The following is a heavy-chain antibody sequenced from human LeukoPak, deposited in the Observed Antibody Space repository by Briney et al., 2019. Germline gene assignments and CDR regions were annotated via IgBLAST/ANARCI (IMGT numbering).Heavy chain of an antibody. Sequence: GGSLRLSCVASGFTLSSHNINWVRQAPGKGLEWVSHISSSGSITYYGDSVKGRITISRDNAKNSVSLYMNSLRAEDSAVYYCARLGITAFDIWDQGTMVTVSS. V-gene: IGHV3-48*01. CDR2: ISSSGSIT. J-gene: IGHJ3*02. D-gene: IGHD3-10*01. CDR1: GFTLSSHN. CDR3: ARLGITAFDI.